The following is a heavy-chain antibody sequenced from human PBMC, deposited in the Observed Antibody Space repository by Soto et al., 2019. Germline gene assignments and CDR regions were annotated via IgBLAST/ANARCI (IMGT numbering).Heavy chain of an antibody. CDR2: MSHDGSRV. V-gene: IGHV3-30-3*01. CDR1: GFLFNTYA. CDR3: ARAYYFGSGSSYRLYY. J-gene: IGHJ4*02. Sequence: GGSLRLSCTTSGFLFNTYAMHWVRQAPGKGLEWVAVMSHDGSRVYYADAVKGRFTISRDNSQNTLYLQMNSLSTEDTALYFCARAYYFGSGSSYRLYYCGQRTQVTASS. D-gene: IGHD3-10*01.